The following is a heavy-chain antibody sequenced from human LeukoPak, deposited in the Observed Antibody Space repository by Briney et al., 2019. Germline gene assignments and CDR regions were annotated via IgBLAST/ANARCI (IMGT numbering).Heavy chain of an antibody. Sequence: ASVTVSCKASGYTFTSYYMHWVRQAPGQGVEWMGIINPSGGSTIYAQKFQGRVTITRDTSTSTVYMELSSLRSEDTAVYYCAREWGGQPERIDYWGQGTLVTVSS. D-gene: IGHD3-16*01. V-gene: IGHV1-46*01. CDR1: GYTFTSYY. J-gene: IGHJ4*02. CDR2: INPSGGST. CDR3: AREWGGQPERIDY.